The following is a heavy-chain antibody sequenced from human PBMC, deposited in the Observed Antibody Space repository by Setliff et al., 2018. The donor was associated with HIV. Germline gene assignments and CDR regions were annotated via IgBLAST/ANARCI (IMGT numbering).Heavy chain of an antibody. V-gene: IGHV3-30-3*01. CDR2: ISYDGSNK. CDR3: AKDHRVVSYYYDSSGYDY. J-gene: IGHJ4*02. D-gene: IGHD3-22*01. Sequence: GGSLRLSCAASGFTFSSYAMSWVRQAPGKGLEWVAVISYDGSNKYYADSVKGRFTISRDNSKNTLYLQMNSLRAEDTAMYYCAKDHRVVSYYYDSSGYDYWGQGTLVTVSS. CDR1: GFTFSSYA.